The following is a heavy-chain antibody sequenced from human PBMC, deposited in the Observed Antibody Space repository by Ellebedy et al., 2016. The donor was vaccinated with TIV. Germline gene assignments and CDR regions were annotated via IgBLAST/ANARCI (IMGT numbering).Heavy chain of an antibody. CDR1: GFTVSDYH. V-gene: IGHV3-53*01. Sequence: PGGSLRLSCAASGFTVSDYHMSWVRQAPGKALEWVSNIYGAGDTFYADSVRGRFVISRDDSKNTIYLQMNSLGAEDTAVYYCAKDHWAGDRVGPSSQYDCWGQGTLVTVSS. CDR2: IYGAGDT. CDR3: AKDHWAGDRVGPSSQYDC. D-gene: IGHD7-27*01. J-gene: IGHJ4*02.